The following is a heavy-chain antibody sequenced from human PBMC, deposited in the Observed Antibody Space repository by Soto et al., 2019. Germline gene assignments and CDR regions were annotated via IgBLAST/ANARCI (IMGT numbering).Heavy chain of an antibody. CDR1: GGSISSYY. D-gene: IGHD5-18*01. Sequence: SETLSLTCTVSGGSISSYYWSWIRQPPGKGLEWIGYIYYSGSTNYNPSLKSRVTISVDTSKNQFSLKLSSVTAADTAVYYCARQVRLWEPDGWFDPWGQGTLVTVSS. J-gene: IGHJ5*02. CDR2: IYYSGST. CDR3: ARQVRLWEPDGWFDP. V-gene: IGHV4-59*08.